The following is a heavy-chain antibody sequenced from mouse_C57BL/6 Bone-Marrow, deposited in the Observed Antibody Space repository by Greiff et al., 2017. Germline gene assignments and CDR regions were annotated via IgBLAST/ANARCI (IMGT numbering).Heavy chain of an antibody. CDR1: GFTFTDYY. V-gene: IGHV7-3*01. CDR3: ARYIKGDYYGSSYSYYFDY. Sequence: EVQLQQSGGGLVQPGGSLSLSCAASGFTFTDYYMSWVRQPPGKALEWLGFIRNKANGYTTEYSASVKGRFTISRDNSQSILYLQMNALRAEDSATYYCARYIKGDYYGSSYSYYFDYWGQGTTLTVSS. D-gene: IGHD1-1*01. J-gene: IGHJ2*01. CDR2: IRNKANGYTT.